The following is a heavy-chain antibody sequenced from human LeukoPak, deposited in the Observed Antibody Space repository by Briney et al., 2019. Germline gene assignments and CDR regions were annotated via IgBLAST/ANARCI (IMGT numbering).Heavy chain of an antibody. V-gene: IGHV1-46*01. Sequence: ASVKVSCKASGYTFSSYYMHWVRRAPGQGLEWMGIINPGGGSATYAQKFRGRITMTRDTSTSTVYMELSSLRSEDSAVYYCARAFCTGGSCYTDYWGQGTPVTVSS. J-gene: IGHJ4*02. CDR2: INPGGGSA. D-gene: IGHD2-15*01. CDR1: GYTFSSYY. CDR3: ARAFCTGGSCYTDY.